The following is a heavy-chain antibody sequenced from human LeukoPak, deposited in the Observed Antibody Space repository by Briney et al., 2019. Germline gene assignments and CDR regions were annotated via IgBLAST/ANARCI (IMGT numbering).Heavy chain of an antibody. J-gene: IGHJ4*02. CDR2: INPNSGGT. Sequence: ASVKVSCKASGYTFTGYYMHWVRQAPGQGLEWMGWINPNSGGTNYAQKLQGRVTMTTDTSTSTAYMELRSLRSDDTAVYYCARDGIAAAGRTRYWGQGTLVTVSS. D-gene: IGHD6-13*01. CDR3: ARDGIAAAGRTRY. V-gene: IGHV1-2*02. CDR1: GYTFTGYY.